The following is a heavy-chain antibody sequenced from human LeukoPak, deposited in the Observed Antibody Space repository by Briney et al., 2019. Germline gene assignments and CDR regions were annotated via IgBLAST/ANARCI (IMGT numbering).Heavy chain of an antibody. V-gene: IGHV3-23*01. Sequence: GGSLRLSCAASGFTFSSYGMHWVRQAPGKGLEWVSAISGSGGSTYYADSVKGRFTISRDNSKNTLYLQMNSLRAEDTAVYYCARGIEPAESYFDYWGQGTLVTVSS. CDR2: ISGSGGST. D-gene: IGHD1-14*01. CDR3: ARGIEPAESYFDY. CDR1: GFTFSSYG. J-gene: IGHJ4*02.